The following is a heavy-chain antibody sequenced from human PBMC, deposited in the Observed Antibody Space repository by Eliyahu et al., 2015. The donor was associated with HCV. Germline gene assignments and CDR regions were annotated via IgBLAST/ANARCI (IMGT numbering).Heavy chain of an antibody. Sequence: QVQLQESGPGLVKPSETLSLTCIVXGGSIPXYCWSWIRQPPGKGLEWIGFIHYSGSTNYHPSHKSRVTISLDTSKNQFSLKLTSVTAADTAVYYCASGGGGIAVAGTGGWFDPWGQGTLVTVSS. CDR3: ASGGGGIAVAGTGGWFDP. V-gene: IGHV4-59*01. D-gene: IGHD6-19*01. CDR1: GGSIPXYC. CDR2: IHYSGST. J-gene: IGHJ5*02.